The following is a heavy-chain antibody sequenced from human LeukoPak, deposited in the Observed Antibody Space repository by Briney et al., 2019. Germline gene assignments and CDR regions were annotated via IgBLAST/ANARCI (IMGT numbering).Heavy chain of an antibody. D-gene: IGHD6-19*01. CDR3: ARDIRGYSSGWYYFDY. V-gene: IGHV3-48*04. CDR1: GFTFSSYS. Sequence: GGSLRLSCAASGFTFSSYSMNWVRQAPGKGLEWVSYISSSSSTIYYADSVKGRFTISRDNAKNSLYLQMSSLRAEDTAVYYCARDIRGYSSGWYYFDYWGQGTLVTVSS. J-gene: IGHJ4*02. CDR2: ISSSSSTI.